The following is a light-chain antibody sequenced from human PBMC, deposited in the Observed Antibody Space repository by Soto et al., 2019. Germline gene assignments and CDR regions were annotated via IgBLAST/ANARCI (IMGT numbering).Light chain of an antibody. CDR2: GAS. V-gene: IGKV3D-15*01. CDR1: QSVGSN. J-gene: IGKJ1*01. Sequence: EIVMTQSPATLSVSPGERVILSCRAGQSVGSNLVWYQQKPGQAPRLLIYGASTRATGVPARFSGSGSGTEFTLTINSLQTEEFAVYYCQQCNNWPPVTFGQGNKVEVK. CDR3: QQCNNWPPVT.